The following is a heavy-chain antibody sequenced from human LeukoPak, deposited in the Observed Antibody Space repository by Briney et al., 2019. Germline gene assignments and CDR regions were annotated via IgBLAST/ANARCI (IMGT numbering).Heavy chain of an antibody. V-gene: IGHV4-59*01. Sequence: TSETLSLTCAVYGGSFSSYYWSWIRQPPGKGLEWIGYIYYSGSTNYNPSLKSRVTISVDTSKNQFSLKLSSVTAADTAVYYCAEGPGPLNPGWFDPWGQGTLVTVSS. J-gene: IGHJ5*02. CDR1: GGSFSSYY. CDR2: IYYSGST. CDR3: AEGPGPLNPGWFDP.